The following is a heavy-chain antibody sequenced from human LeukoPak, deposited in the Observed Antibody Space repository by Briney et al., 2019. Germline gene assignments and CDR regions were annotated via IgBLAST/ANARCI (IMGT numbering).Heavy chain of an antibody. CDR2: INPNSGGT. V-gene: IGHV1-2*02. D-gene: IGHD3-10*01. CDR1: GYTFTGYY. J-gene: IGHJ5*02. CDR3: ARPLRVTMVRGAAFRASSDFDP. Sequence: ASVKVSCKASGYTFTGYYMHWVRQAPGQGLEWMGWINPNSGGTNYAQKFQGRVTMTRDTSISTAYMELGRLRYDDTAVYYCARPLRVTMVRGAAFRASSDFDPWGQGTLVTVSS.